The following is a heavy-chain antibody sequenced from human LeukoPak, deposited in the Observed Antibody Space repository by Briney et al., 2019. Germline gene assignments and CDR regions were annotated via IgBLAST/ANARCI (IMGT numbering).Heavy chain of an antibody. D-gene: IGHD4-23*01. CDR1: GYTFTSYY. Sequence: ASVKVSCKASGYTFTSYYMHWVRQAPGQGLEWRGIINPSGGSTSYAQKFQGRVTMTRDTSTSTVYMELSSLRSEDTAVYYCASFDYGGNPKRDYWGQGTLVTVSS. V-gene: IGHV1-46*01. J-gene: IGHJ4*02. CDR2: INPSGGST. CDR3: ASFDYGGNPKRDY.